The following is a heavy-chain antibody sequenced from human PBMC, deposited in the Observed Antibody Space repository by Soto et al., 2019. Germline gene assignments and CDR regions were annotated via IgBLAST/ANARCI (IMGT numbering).Heavy chain of an antibody. CDR3: TSEYSSSSVLPFSYYYGMDV. D-gene: IGHD6-6*01. CDR2: IRSKANSYAT. CDR1: GFTFSGSA. V-gene: IGHV3-73*01. Sequence: EVQLVESGGGLVKPGGSLRLSCEASGFTFSGSAMHWVRQASGKGLEWVGRIRSKANSYATAYAASVKGRFTISRDDSKNTAYLQMNSLKTEDTAVYYCTSEYSSSSVLPFSYYYGMDVWGQGTTVTVSS. J-gene: IGHJ6*02.